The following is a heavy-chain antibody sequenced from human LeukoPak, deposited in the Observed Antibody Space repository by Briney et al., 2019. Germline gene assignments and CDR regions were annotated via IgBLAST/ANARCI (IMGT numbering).Heavy chain of an antibody. CDR3: ARRTTVVTHSYFDY. CDR1: GGSISSYY. Sequence: SETLSLTCTVSGGSISSYYWSWIRQPPGKGLEWIGYIYYSGSTNYNPSLKSRVTISVDTSRNQFSLKLSSVTAADTAVYYCARRTTVVTHSYFDYWGQGTLVTVSS. V-gene: IGHV4-59*08. CDR2: IYYSGST. D-gene: IGHD4-23*01. J-gene: IGHJ4*02.